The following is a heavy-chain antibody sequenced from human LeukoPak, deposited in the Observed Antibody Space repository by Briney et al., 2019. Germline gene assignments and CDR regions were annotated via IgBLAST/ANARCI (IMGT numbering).Heavy chain of an antibody. CDR3: ARARDGYRSVLDP. J-gene: IGHJ5*02. V-gene: IGHV1-2*02. D-gene: IGHD5-24*01. Sequence: GASVKVSCKASGYTFTSYYMHWVRQAPGQGLEWMGWINPNSGGTNYAQKFQGRVTMTRDTSISTAYMELSRLRSDDTAVYYCARARDGYRSVLDPWGQGTLVTVSS. CDR1: GYTFTSYY. CDR2: INPNSGGT.